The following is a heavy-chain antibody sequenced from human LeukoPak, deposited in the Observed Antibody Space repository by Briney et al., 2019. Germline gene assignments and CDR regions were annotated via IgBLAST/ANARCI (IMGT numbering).Heavy chain of an antibody. CDR1: GYTFTNYG. CDR2: SSTYNGNR. J-gene: IGHJ4*02. V-gene: IGHV1-18*01. D-gene: IGHD3-16*01. CDR3: ARDLPLPRGGLDY. Sequence: ASVKVSCKASGYTFTNYGIIWVRQAPGQGLEWMGWSSTYNGNRNYAQKFQGRVTMTEDTSTDTAYMELSSLRSEDTAVYYCARDLPLPRGGLDYWGQGTLVTVSS.